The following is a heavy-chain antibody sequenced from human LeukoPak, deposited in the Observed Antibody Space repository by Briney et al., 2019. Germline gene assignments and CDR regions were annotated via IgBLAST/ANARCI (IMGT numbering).Heavy chain of an antibody. J-gene: IGHJ3*02. CDR3: AKEPYYDFWSGYSYDAFDI. CDR2: IKQDGSEK. V-gene: IGHV3-7*01. Sequence: GGSLRLSCAASGFTFSSYWMSWVRQAPGKGLEWVANIKQDGSEKYYVDSVKGRFTISRDNAKNSLYLQMNSLRAEDTAVYYCAKEPYYDFWSGYSYDAFDIWGQGTMVTVSS. D-gene: IGHD3-3*01. CDR1: GFTFSSYW.